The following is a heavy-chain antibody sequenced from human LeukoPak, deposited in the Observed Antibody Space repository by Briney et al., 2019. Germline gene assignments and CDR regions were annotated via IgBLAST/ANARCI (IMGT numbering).Heavy chain of an antibody. D-gene: IGHD6-13*01. CDR3: ARDHGVTSSWYVDC. V-gene: IGHV3-11*01. J-gene: IGHJ4*02. Sequence: GGSLRLSCAASGFTFSSHWMSWLRQAPGKGLEWGSYISSSGSTIYYADSVKGRFTISRDNAKNSLYLQMNSLRAEDTAVYYCARDHGVTSSWYVDCWGQGTLVAVSS. CDR2: ISSSGSTI. CDR1: GFTFSSHW.